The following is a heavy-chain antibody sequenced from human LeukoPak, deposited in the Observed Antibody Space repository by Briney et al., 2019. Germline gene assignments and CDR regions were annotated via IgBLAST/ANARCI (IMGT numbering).Heavy chain of an antibody. D-gene: IGHD2-2*01. CDR2: ISSSGSTI. Sequence: GGSLRLSCAASGFTFSDYYMSWIRQAPGKGLEGVSYISSSGSTIYYADSVKGRFTISRDNAKNSLYLQMNSLRAEDTAVYYCAREVSDIVVVPAAPIDYYGMDVWGQGTTVTVSS. V-gene: IGHV3-11*01. CDR3: AREVSDIVVVPAAPIDYYGMDV. CDR1: GFTFSDYY. J-gene: IGHJ6*02.